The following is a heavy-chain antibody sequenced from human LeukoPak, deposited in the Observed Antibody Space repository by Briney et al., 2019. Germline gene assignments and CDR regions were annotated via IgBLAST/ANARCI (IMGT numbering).Heavy chain of an antibody. D-gene: IGHD2-2*01. CDR2: INHSGST. CDR1: GGSFSGCY. Sequence: PSETLSLTCAVYGGSFSGCYWSWIRQPPGKGLEWIGEINHSGSTNYNPSLKSRVTISVDTSKNQFSLKLSSVTAADTAVYYCARGPRNCSSTSCRNWFDPWGQGTLVTVSS. J-gene: IGHJ5*02. CDR3: ARGPRNCSSTSCRNWFDP. V-gene: IGHV4-34*01.